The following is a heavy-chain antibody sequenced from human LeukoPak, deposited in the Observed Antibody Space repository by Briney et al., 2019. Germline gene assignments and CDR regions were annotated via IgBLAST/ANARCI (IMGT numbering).Heavy chain of an antibody. D-gene: IGHD1-26*01. V-gene: IGHV3-74*01. CDR1: GFTFSSYW. J-gene: IGHJ4*02. CDR2: INGDRSTT. Sequence: GGSLRLSGAASGFTFSSYWMHWVRQAPRKGLVWVSRINGDRSTTSYADSVKGRFTISRDNAKNTLYLQMNSLRVEDTAVYYCARSRSSGFDSWGQGTLVTVSS. CDR3: ARSRSSGFDS.